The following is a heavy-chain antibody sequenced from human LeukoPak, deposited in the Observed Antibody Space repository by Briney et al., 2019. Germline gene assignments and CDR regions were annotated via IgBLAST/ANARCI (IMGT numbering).Heavy chain of an antibody. J-gene: IGHJ5*02. CDR1: GFTFSSYG. CDR3: ARVRGSGSINWFDP. D-gene: IGHD3-10*01. CDR2: ISGSGGST. Sequence: PGGSLRLSCAASGFTFSSYGMSWVRQAPGKGLEWVSAISGSGGSTYYADSVKGRFTISRDNSKNTLYLQMNSLRAEDTAVYYCARVRGSGSINWFDPWGQGTLVTVSS. V-gene: IGHV3-23*01.